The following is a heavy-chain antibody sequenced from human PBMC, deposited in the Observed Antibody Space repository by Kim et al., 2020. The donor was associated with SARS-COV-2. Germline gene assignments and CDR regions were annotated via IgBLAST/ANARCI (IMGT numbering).Heavy chain of an antibody. CDR2: ISVYNGNT. J-gene: IGHJ5*02. CDR3: ARGARDYNWFDP. Sequence: ASVKVSCKASGYTFISYGISWGRQAPGQGLEWMGWISVYNGNTNYAQKFQGRVTMTTDTSTSTAYMELRSLRSDDTAVYYCARGARDYNWFDPWGQGTLVTVSS. CDR1: GYTFISYG. V-gene: IGHV1-18*01.